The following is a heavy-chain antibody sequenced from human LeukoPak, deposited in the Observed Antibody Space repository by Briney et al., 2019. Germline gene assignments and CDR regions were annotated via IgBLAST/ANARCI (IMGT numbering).Heavy chain of an antibody. J-gene: IGHJ4*02. V-gene: IGHV3-23*01. CDR1: GFTFSSYG. CDR2: ISGSGGST. CDR3: ARENWVYNWKYDSSGSGINY. D-gene: IGHD3-22*01. Sequence: GGSLRLSCAASGFTFSSYGMSWVRQAPGKGLEWVSAISGSGGSTYYADSVKGRFTISRDNSKNTLYLQMNSLRAEDTAIYYCARENWVYNWKYDSSGSGINYWGQGTLVTVSS.